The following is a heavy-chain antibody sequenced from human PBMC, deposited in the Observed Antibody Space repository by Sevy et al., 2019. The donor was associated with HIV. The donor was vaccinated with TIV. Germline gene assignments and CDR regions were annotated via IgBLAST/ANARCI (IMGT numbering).Heavy chain of an antibody. V-gene: IGHV3-30*18. J-gene: IGHJ4*02. CDR1: RFTFSTYD. D-gene: IGHD3-16*01. CDR3: AKGQGYDYIWGNERSEYYFDY. Sequence: GGSLRLSCAASRFTFSTYDIHWVRQAPGKGLEWVAVISHDGSYQYYTDSVKGRFTISRADSKNKAYLQMNSLRADDSGVYYCAKGQGYDYIWGNERSEYYFDYWGQGTLVTVSS. CDR2: ISHDGSYQ.